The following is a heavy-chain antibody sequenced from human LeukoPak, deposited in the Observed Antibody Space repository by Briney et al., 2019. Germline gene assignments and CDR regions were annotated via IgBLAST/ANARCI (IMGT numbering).Heavy chain of an antibody. J-gene: IGHJ4*02. CDR3: AKVFLRGRWLAIDY. CDR1: GFTFSSYG. D-gene: IGHD4-23*01. CDR2: IRYDGSNK. V-gene: IGHV3-30*02. Sequence: GGSLRLSCAASGFTFSSYGMHWVRQAPGKGLEWVAFIRYDGSNKYYADSVKGRFTISRDNSKNTLYLQMNSLRAEDTAVYYCAKVFLRGRWLAIDYWGQGTLVTVSS.